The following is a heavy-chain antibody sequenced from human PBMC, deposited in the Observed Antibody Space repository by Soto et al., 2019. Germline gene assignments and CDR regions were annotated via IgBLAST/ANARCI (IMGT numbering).Heavy chain of an antibody. CDR2: IIPIFGTA. CDR1: GGTFSSYA. CDR3: ARVSPARPLPYGMDV. Sequence: QVQLVQSGAEVKKPGSSVKVYCTASGGTFSSYAISWVRQAPGQGLEWMGGIIPIFGTANYAQKFQGRVTITADESTSTAYMELSSLRSEDTAVYYCARVSPARPLPYGMDVWGQGTTVTVSS. D-gene: IGHD6-6*01. J-gene: IGHJ6*02. V-gene: IGHV1-69*12.